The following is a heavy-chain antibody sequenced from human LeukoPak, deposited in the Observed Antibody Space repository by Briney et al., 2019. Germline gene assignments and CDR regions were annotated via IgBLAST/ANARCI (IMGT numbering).Heavy chain of an antibody. Sequence: GGSLRLSCAASGFTFSSYSMNWVRQAPGKGLVWVSRINSDGSSTSYADSVKGRFTISRDNAKNTLYLQMNSLRAEDTAVYYCALGSYYDFWSGYYFKAFDIWGQGTMVTVSS. V-gene: IGHV3-74*01. J-gene: IGHJ3*02. D-gene: IGHD3-3*01. CDR1: GFTFSSYS. CDR3: ALGSYYDFWSGYYFKAFDI. CDR2: INSDGSST.